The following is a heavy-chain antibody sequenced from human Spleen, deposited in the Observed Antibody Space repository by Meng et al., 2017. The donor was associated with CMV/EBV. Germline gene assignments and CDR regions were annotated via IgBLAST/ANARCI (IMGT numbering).Heavy chain of an antibody. Sequence: GESLKISCAASGFTFSSYGMSWVRQAPGKGLEWVSESSGSGDTTFYADSVKGRFTISRDNSKSTLYLQMNSLRGEDTAVYYCAKGDIVVVPAAIWSYYYYGMDVWGQGTTVTVSS. D-gene: IGHD2-2*02. CDR2: SSGSGDTT. J-gene: IGHJ6*02. V-gene: IGHV3-23*01. CDR3: AKGDIVVVPAAIWSYYYYGMDV. CDR1: GFTFSSYG.